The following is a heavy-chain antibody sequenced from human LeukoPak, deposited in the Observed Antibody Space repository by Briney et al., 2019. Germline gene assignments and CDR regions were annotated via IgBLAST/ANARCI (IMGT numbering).Heavy chain of an antibody. CDR1: RFYFSTYD. CDR3: ASAHGGSGYDRPFDY. V-gene: IGHV3-48*03. J-gene: IGHJ4*02. CDR2: IDSSASTT. Sequence: PGGSLRLSCTASRFYFSTYDMNWVRQVPGKGLEWVSYIDSSASTTYYAGSVQGRFTISRDNAKNSLYLQMRSLRVEDTAFYYCASAHGGSGYDRPFDYWGRGTLVTVSS. D-gene: IGHD5-12*01.